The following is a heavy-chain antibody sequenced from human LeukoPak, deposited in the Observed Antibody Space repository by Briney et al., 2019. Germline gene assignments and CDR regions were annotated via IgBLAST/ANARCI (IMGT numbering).Heavy chain of an antibody. D-gene: IGHD3-22*01. CDR1: GGSFSGYY. Sequence: SETLSLTCAVYGGSFSGYYWSWIRQPPGKGLEWIGEINHSGSTNYNPSLKSRVTISVDTSKNQFSLKLSSVTAADTAVYYCVTEGYYYDSSGYYWGQGTLVTVSS. CDR3: VTEGYYYDSSGYY. CDR2: INHSGST. J-gene: IGHJ4*02. V-gene: IGHV4-34*01.